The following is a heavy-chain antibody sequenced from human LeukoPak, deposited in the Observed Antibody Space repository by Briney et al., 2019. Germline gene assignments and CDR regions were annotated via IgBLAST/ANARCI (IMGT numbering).Heavy chain of an antibody. Sequence: GGSLRLSCAASGFTFSSYSMNWVRQAPGKGLEWVSSISSSSSYVYYADSVKGRFTISRDNAKNSLYLQMNSLRAEDTAVYYCARGQGGYLDYWGQGTLVTVSS. V-gene: IGHV3-21*01. CDR1: GFTFSSYS. J-gene: IGHJ4*02. CDR2: ISSSSSYV. CDR3: ARGQGGYLDY. D-gene: IGHD2-15*01.